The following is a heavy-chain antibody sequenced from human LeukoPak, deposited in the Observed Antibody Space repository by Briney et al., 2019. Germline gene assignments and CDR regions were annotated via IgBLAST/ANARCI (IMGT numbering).Heavy chain of an antibody. CDR3: ASLAVAGPWPHFY. J-gene: IGHJ4*02. V-gene: IGHV1-46*01. Sequence: ASVKVSCKASGYTFTSYYMHWVRQAPGQGLEWMGIINPSGGSTSYAQKFQGRVTMTRDASTSTVYMELSSLRSVDTAVYYCASLAVAGPWPHFYWGQGTLVTVSS. CDR1: GYTFTSYY. D-gene: IGHD6-19*01. CDR2: INPSGGST.